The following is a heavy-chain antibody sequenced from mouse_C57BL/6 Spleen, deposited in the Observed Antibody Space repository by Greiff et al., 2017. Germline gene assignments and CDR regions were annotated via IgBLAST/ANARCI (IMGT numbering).Heavy chain of an antibody. Sequence: VKLMESGAELARPGASVKLSCKASGYTFTSYGISWVKQRTGQGLEWIGEIYPRSGNTYYNEKFKGKATLTADKSSSTAYMELRSLTSEDSAVYFCARGDYDYDEGYAMDYWGQGTSVTVSS. J-gene: IGHJ4*01. V-gene: IGHV1-81*01. CDR1: GYTFTSYG. CDR3: ARGDYDYDEGYAMDY. CDR2: IYPRSGNT. D-gene: IGHD2-4*01.